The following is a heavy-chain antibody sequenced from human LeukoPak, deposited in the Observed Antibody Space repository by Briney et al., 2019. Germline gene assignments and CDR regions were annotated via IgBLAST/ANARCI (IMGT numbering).Heavy chain of an antibody. CDR3: ARDLYSSGWYYVDY. V-gene: IGHV4-61*02. CDR1: GDSISSGSYY. CDR2: IHSAGST. Sequence: SQTLSLTCTVFGDSISSGSYYWTWIRQPAGKGLEWIGRIHSAGSTNYNPSLKSRVTISADRSKNQFSLKLSSVTAADTAVYYCARDLYSSGWYYVDYWGQGTLVTVSS. J-gene: IGHJ4*02. D-gene: IGHD6-19*01.